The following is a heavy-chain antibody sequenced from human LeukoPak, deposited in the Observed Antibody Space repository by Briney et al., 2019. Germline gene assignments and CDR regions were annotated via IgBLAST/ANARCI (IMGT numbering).Heavy chain of an antibody. CDR2: ISGSGGSK. CDR3: AKGIYSSGWSYFDY. D-gene: IGHD6-19*01. Sequence: GGSLGLSCAASGFTYSSYAMSWVRQAPGKGLEWVSGISGSGGSKYYADSVKGRFTISRDNSKSTLYLQMNSLRAEDTAVYYCAKGIYSSGWSYFDYWGHGTLVTVSS. J-gene: IGHJ4*01. V-gene: IGHV3-23*01. CDR1: GFTYSSYA.